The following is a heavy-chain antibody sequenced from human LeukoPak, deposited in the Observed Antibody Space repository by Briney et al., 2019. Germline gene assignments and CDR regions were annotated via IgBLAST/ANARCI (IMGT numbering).Heavy chain of an antibody. CDR1: GFTFSSYA. J-gene: IGHJ3*02. D-gene: IGHD3-22*01. CDR2: ISYDGSNK. V-gene: IGHV3-30-3*01. Sequence: GGSLRLSCATSGFTFSSYAMSWIRQAPGKGLEWVAVISYDGSNKYYADSVKGRFTISRDNSKNTLYLQMNSLRAEDTAVYYCASTMIVVDHAFDIWGQGTMVTVSS. CDR3: ASTMIVVDHAFDI.